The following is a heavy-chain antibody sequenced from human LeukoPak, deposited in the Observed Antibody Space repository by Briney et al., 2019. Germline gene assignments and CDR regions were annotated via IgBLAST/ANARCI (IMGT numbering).Heavy chain of an antibody. Sequence: PGGSLRLSCAASGFTFSTYAMTWVRQAPGKGVEWVSGISTSGDRTYYADSVKAGFTISRDNSKNTLYLQMNSLRAEDTAEYYCARSAVGTSCCTAVDYWGQGTLVTVSS. V-gene: IGHV3-23*01. D-gene: IGHD1-26*01. CDR1: GFTFSTYA. CDR2: ISTSGDRT. J-gene: IGHJ4*02. CDR3: ARSAVGTSCCTAVDY.